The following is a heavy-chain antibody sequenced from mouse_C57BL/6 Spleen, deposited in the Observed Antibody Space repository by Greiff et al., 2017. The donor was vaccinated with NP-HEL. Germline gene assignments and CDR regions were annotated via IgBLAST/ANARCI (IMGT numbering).Heavy chain of an antibody. J-gene: IGHJ2*01. V-gene: IGHV1-81*01. D-gene: IGHD1-1*01. Sequence: VQLQQSGAELARPGASVKLSCKASGYTFTSYGISWVKQRTGQGLEWIGEIYPRSGNTYYNEKFTGKATLTADKSSSTAYMELRSLTSEDSAVYFCARRSYGSSFFDYWGQGTTLTVSS. CDR3: ARRSYGSSFFDY. CDR1: GYTFTSYG. CDR2: IYPRSGNT.